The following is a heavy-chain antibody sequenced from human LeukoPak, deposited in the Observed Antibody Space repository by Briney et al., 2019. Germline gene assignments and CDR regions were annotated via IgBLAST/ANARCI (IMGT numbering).Heavy chain of an antibody. CDR2: ISSSSSYI. J-gene: IGHJ5*02. Sequence: GGSLRLSCAASGFTFSNYAMTWVRQAPGKGLEWVSSISSSSSYIYYADSVKGRFTISRDNAKNSLYLQMNSLRAEDTAVYYCARAPARYCSSTSCYGFDPWGQGTLVTVSS. CDR3: ARAPARYCSSTSCYGFDP. D-gene: IGHD2-2*01. CDR1: GFTFSNYA. V-gene: IGHV3-21*01.